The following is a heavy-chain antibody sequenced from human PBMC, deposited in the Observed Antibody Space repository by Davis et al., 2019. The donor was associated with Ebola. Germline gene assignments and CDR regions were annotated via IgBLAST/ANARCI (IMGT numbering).Heavy chain of an antibody. J-gene: IGHJ6*02. CDR3: ARGAFGLWFGELLYNYYGMDV. D-gene: IGHD3-10*01. CDR2: IYYSGST. Sequence: SETLSLTCTVSGGSISSYYWSWIRQPPGKGLEWIGYIYYSGSTNYNPSLKSRVTISVDTSKNQFSLKLSSVTAADTAVYYCARGAFGLWFGELLYNYYGMDVWGQGTTVTVSS. V-gene: IGHV4-59*12. CDR1: GGSISSYY.